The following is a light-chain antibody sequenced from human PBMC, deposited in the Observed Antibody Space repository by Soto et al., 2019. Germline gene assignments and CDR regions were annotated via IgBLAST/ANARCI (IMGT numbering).Light chain of an antibody. V-gene: IGKV4-1*01. CDR1: QSVLYSSNNKNY. CDR3: QQYYNSYT. CDR2: WAS. J-gene: IGKJ2*01. Sequence: DIVMTQSPDSLAVSVGERATINCKSSQSVLYSSNNKNYIAWYQQKPGQPPKLLIYWASTRESGVPDRFSGSESGTDFTLTISSLQAEDVAVYYCQQYYNSYTFGQGTKLEIK.